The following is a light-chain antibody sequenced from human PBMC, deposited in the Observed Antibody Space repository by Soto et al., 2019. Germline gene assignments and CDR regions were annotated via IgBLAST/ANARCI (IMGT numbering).Light chain of an antibody. V-gene: IGKV1-39*01. J-gene: IGKJ2*01. CDR1: QSISNY. Sequence: DIQMTQSPSSLSASVGDRVTITCRASQSISNYLNWYQQKPGKAPKLLIYGASSLQSGVPSRFSGSGSGTDFSLTISSLQPEDFASYFCQQSYGIPPYTFGQGTKLEIK. CDR3: QQSYGIPPYT. CDR2: GAS.